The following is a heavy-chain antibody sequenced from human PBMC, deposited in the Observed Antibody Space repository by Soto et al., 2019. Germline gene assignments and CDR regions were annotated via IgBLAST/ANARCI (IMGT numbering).Heavy chain of an antibody. V-gene: IGHV4-31*03. CDR3: ARTAYYYGSGSQDAFDI. CDR2: IYYSGST. D-gene: IGHD3-10*01. J-gene: IGHJ3*02. Sequence: SETLSLTCTVSGGSISSGGYYWSWIRQHPGKGLEWIGYIYYSGSTYYNPSLKSRVTISVDTSKNQFSLKLSSVTAADTAVYYCARTAYYYGSGSQDAFDIWGQGTMVTVSS. CDR1: GGSISSGGYY.